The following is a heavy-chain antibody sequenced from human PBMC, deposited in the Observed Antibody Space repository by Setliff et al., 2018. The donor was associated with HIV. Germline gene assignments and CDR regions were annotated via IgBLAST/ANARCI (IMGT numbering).Heavy chain of an antibody. CDR2: ISRSSSSK. D-gene: IGHD2-15*01. V-gene: IGHV3-48*01. CDR3: AKDGGGDYYYYYMDV. CDR1: GFTFSSYS. J-gene: IGHJ6*03. Sequence: PGGSLRLSCAASGFTFSSYSMNWVRQAPGKGLEWVAYISRSSSSKYYADSVKGRFTISRDNAKNTLYIQMNSLRAEDTAVYYCAKDGGGDYYYYYMDVWGKGTTVTVSS.